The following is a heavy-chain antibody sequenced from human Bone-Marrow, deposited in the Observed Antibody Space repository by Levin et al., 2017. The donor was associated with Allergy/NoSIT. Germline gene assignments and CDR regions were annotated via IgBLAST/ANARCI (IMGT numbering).Heavy chain of an antibody. Sequence: LSLTCAVSGFSLSSYWMSWVRQAPGKGLEWVAKIKKDGSAKFYVDSVKGRFTISRDNAKNSLYLQMNNLRVEDTAVYYCVNWGSYWGRGTLVTVSS. CDR2: IKKDGSAK. D-gene: IGHD3-16*01. CDR3: VNWGSY. J-gene: IGHJ4*02. CDR1: GFSLSSYW. V-gene: IGHV3-7*02.